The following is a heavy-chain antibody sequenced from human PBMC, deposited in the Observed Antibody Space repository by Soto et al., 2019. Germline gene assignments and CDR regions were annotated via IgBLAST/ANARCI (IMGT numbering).Heavy chain of an antibody. V-gene: IGHV1-46*03. CDR2: INPSGGST. D-gene: IGHD3-10*01. Sequence: QVQLVQSGAEVKKPGASVKVSCEASGYTFTTYYMHWVRQAPGQGLEWMGIINPSGGSTSYAQKFQGRVTMTRDTSTSTVYMELSSLRSEDTAVYYSTRDPRVGHLRGPLDYWGQGTLVTVSS. CDR3: TRDPRVGHLRGPLDY. CDR1: GYTFTTYY. J-gene: IGHJ4*02.